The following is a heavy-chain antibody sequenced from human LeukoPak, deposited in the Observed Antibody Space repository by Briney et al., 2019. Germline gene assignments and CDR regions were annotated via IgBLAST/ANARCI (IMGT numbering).Heavy chain of an antibody. CDR3: ARGWGPMVYAPKGAFDI. J-gene: IGHJ3*02. Sequence: PGRSLRLSCGASGFTFSSYSMNWVRQAAGKGLEWVSSISSSSSYIYYADSVKGRFTISRATAKNSLYLQMNRLTGEDTCLSVCARGWGPMVYAPKGAFDIWGQGTMVTVSS. V-gene: IGHV3-21*04. CDR1: GFTFSSYS. CDR2: ISSSSSYI. D-gene: IGHD2-8*01.